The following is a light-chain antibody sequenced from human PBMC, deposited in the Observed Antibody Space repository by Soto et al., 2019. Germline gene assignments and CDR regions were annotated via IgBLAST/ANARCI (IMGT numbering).Light chain of an antibody. CDR1: QYINTR. Sequence: EIVLTQSPPTLSSFPGDRVTLSCRASQYINTRLAWYQHRPGQAPRLLIYQTSIRAAGIPARFSASGTGTDFTLTISDVQPEDFAVYYCHQRQSWPRTFGQGTKVDIK. J-gene: IGKJ1*01. V-gene: IGKV3-11*01. CDR2: QTS. CDR3: HQRQSWPRT.